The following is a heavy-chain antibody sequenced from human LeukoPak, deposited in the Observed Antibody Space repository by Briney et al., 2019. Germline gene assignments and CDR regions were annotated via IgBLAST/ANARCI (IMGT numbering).Heavy chain of an antibody. D-gene: IGHD4-17*01. J-gene: IGHJ3*02. CDR3: ARINYGDYAEGAFDI. CDR2: IYYSGST. Sequence: PSETLSLTCTVSGGSISSYYWSWIRQPPGKGLEWIGYIYYSGSTNYNPSLKSRVTISVDTSKNQFSLKLSSVTAADTAVYYCARINYGDYAEGAFDIWGQGTLVTVSS. CDR1: GGSISSYY. V-gene: IGHV4-59*08.